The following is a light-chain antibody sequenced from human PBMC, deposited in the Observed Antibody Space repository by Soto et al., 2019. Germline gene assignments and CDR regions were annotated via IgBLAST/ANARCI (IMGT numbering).Light chain of an antibody. CDR1: SSDVGGYNY. V-gene: IGLV2-14*01. J-gene: IGLJ2*01. Sequence: QSVLTQPASVSGSPGQSITISCTGTSSDVGGYNYVSWYQQHPGKAPKLMIYDVSTRPSGVSNRLSSSKSGNTASLTISGHQAEDEADYYCSSYTGSSTLDVVFGGGTELTVL. CDR2: DVS. CDR3: SSYTGSSTLDVV.